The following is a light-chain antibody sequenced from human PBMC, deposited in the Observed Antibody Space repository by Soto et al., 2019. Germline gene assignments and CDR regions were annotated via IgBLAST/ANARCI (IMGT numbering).Light chain of an antibody. V-gene: IGLV6-57*03. J-gene: IGLJ3*02. Sequence: FMLTQPHSVSESPGKTVTISCTRSSGSIASNYVQWYQQRPGSAPTTVIYEDNQRPSGVPDRFSGSIDSSSNSASLTISGLKTEDEADYYCQSYDSSPSWVFGGGTKLTVL. CDR1: SGSIASNY. CDR3: QSYDSSPSWV. CDR2: EDN.